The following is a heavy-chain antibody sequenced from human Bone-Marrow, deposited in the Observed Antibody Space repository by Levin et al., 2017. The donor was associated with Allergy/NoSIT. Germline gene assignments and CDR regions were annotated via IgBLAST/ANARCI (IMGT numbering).Heavy chain of an antibody. V-gene: IGHV3-21*04. Sequence: GGLRVSCAVSGVTRNNYTLTWVRQPPGKGLEWVSSINSNSAYIHYGDSVKGRFTISRDNSKKLLFLQMNSLRDEDTATYYCASRLTASGGLDVWGHGTTVTVSS. CDR2: INSNSAYI. CDR3: ASRLTASGGLDV. CDR1: GVTRNNYT. J-gene: IGHJ6*02. D-gene: IGHD5-18*01.